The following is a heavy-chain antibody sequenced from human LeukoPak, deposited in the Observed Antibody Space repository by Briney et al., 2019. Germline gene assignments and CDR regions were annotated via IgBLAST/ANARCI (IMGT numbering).Heavy chain of an antibody. CDR3: ARGDDFSGDH. V-gene: IGHV3-7*04. CDR2: IHPEGNEK. J-gene: IGHJ4*02. Sequence: QPGGSLRLSCAVSGFTFSNFWMSWVRQAPGRGLEWVANIHPEGNEKYHVESVKGRFTISRDNAKNLLFLQMNGLRVEDAAVYYCARGDDFSGDHWGQGTLVTVSS. D-gene: IGHD1-1*01. CDR1: GFTFSNFW.